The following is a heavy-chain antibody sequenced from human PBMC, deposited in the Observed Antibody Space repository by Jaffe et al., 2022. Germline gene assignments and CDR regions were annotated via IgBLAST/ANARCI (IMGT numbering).Heavy chain of an antibody. Sequence: QVQLVQSGAEVKKPGSSVKVSCKASGGTFSSYAISWVRQAPGQGLEWMGGIIPIFGTANYAQKFQGRVTITADESTSTAYMELSSLRSEDTAVYYCARDRGIEGGDYVSSPSWYFDLWGRGTLVTVSS. J-gene: IGHJ2*01. CDR2: IIPIFGTA. CDR1: GGTFSSYA. V-gene: IGHV1-69*01. D-gene: IGHD4-17*01. CDR3: ARDRGIEGGDYVSSPSWYFDL.